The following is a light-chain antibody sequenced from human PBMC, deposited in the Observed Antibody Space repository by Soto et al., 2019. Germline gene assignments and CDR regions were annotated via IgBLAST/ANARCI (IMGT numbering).Light chain of an antibody. Sequence: QSVLTQPPSASGTPGQRITISCSGRTSNIGSNIVAWYQHLPGTAPKLLIYDNNQRPSGVPDRFFGSKSGNTASLTIAGLQAEDEADYYCCSYAGSYTYVFGTGTKLTV. CDR1: TSNIGSNI. V-gene: IGLV1-44*01. CDR3: CSYAGSYTYV. J-gene: IGLJ1*01. CDR2: DNN.